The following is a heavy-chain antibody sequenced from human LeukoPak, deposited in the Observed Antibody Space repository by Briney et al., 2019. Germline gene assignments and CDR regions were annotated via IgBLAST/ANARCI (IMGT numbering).Heavy chain of an antibody. CDR3: ARRDYEDPYFEF. V-gene: IGHV4-4*09. J-gene: IGHJ4*02. CDR2: IYHSGRT. D-gene: IGHD4/OR15-4a*01. CDR1: GGPISSFY. Sequence: SETLSLTCTVTGGPISSFYWSWIRQPPGKGLQWIGYIYHSGRTKYSPSLTGRVSISADSSKSQFSLKLTSVTAADTAVYYCARRDYEDPYFEFWGQGTLVTVSS.